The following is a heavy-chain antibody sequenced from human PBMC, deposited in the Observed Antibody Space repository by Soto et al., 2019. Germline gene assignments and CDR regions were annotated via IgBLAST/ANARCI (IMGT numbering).Heavy chain of an antibody. J-gene: IGHJ6*02. D-gene: IGHD1-1*01. CDR2: IGAYNGNT. V-gene: IGHV1-18*01. Sequence: ASVKVSCKASGYTFTSYGISWVRQAPGQGLEWMGWIGAYNGNTNYAQKLQGRVTMTTDTSTSTAYMELRSLRSEDTAVYYCARDRKGVLEIEYYYYGMDVWGQGTTVTVSS. CDR1: GYTFTSYG. CDR3: ARDRKGVLEIEYYYYGMDV.